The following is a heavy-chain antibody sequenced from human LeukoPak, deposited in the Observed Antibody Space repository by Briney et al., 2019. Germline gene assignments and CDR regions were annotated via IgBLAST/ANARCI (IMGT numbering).Heavy chain of an antibody. Sequence: GRSLRLSCAASGFTFSSYGMHWVRQAPGKGLEWVAFIWFDGSNKNYADSVKGRFTISRDNSKSTLYLQMNSLRAEDTAVYYCAKGYYYDTKPPDYWGQGTLVTVSS. CDR3: AKGYYYDTKPPDY. CDR2: IWFDGSNK. J-gene: IGHJ4*02. V-gene: IGHV3-30*02. D-gene: IGHD3-22*01. CDR1: GFTFSSYG.